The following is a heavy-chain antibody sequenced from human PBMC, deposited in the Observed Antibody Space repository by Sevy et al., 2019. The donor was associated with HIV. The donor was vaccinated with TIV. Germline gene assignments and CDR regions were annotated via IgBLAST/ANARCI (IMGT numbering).Heavy chain of an antibody. CDR2: FSAYNGNT. Sequence: ASVKVSCKASGYTFTSYGISWVRQAPGQGLEWMGWFSAYNGNTNYAQKLQGRVTMTTDTSTSTAYMELRSLRSDDTAVYYCARVPAARGGYYYYGMDVWGQGTTVTVSS. D-gene: IGHD3-16*01. CDR3: ARVPAARGGYYYYGMDV. CDR1: GYTFTSYG. J-gene: IGHJ6*02. V-gene: IGHV1-18*01.